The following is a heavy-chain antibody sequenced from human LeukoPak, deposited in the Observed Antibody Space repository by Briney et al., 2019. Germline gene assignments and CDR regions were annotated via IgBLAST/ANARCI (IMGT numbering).Heavy chain of an antibody. CDR3: ARARAVADYYYYYGMDV. CDR1: GGSISSGGYY. Sequence: SQTLSLTCTVSGGSISSGGYYWSWIRQHPGKGLEWIGYIYYSGSTYYNPSLKGRVTISVDTSKNQFSLKPSSVTAADTAVYYCARARAVADYYYYYGMDVWGQGTTVTVSS. D-gene: IGHD6-19*01. J-gene: IGHJ6*02. V-gene: IGHV4-31*03. CDR2: IYYSGST.